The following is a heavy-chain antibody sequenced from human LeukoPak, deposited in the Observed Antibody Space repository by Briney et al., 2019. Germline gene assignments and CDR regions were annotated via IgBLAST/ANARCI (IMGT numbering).Heavy chain of an antibody. V-gene: IGHV3-30*02. D-gene: IGHD2-15*01. CDR2: IRYDGSKK. Sequence: PGGSLRLSCAASGFTFSSYEMNWVRQAPGKGLEGVAFIRYDGSKKYYADSVKGRFTISRDNSKNTLYLQMNSLRAEDTAVYYCAKGAKRLGYCSGGTCYSNYDCYYMDVWGKGTTVTISS. CDR1: GFTFSSYE. J-gene: IGHJ6*03. CDR3: AKGAKRLGYCSGGTCYSNYDCYYMDV.